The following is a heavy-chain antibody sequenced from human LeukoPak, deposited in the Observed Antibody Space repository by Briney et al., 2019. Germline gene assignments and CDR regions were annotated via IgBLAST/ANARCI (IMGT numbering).Heavy chain of an antibody. D-gene: IGHD3-10*01. CDR2: IYYSGST. CDR1: GGSISSYY. CDR3: ARERIPMELDAFDI. J-gene: IGHJ3*02. V-gene: IGHV4-59*12. Sequence: SETLSLTCTVSGGSISSYYWSWIRQPPGKGLEWIGYIYYSGSTNYNPSLKNRVTISVDTSKNQFSLKLSSVTAADTAVYYCARERIPMELDAFDIWGQGTMVTVSS.